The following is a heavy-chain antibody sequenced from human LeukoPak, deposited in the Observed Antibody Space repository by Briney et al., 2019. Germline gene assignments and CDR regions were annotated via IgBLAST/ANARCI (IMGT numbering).Heavy chain of an antibody. J-gene: IGHJ3*02. V-gene: IGHV4-38-2*02. Sequence: PSETLSLTCTVSGYSISSGYYWGWIRQPPGKGLEWIGSIYHSGSTYYNPSLKSRVTISVDTSKNQFSLKLSSVTAADTAVYYCASLYSGSYTDAFDIWGQGTMVTVSS. D-gene: IGHD1-26*01. CDR3: ASLYSGSYTDAFDI. CDR2: IYHSGST. CDR1: GYSISSGYY.